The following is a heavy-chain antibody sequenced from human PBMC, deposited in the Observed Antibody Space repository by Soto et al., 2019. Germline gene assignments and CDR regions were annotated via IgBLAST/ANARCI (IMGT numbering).Heavy chain of an antibody. CDR3: ARDASGSYLGFSWFDP. CDR1: GFTFSSYA. V-gene: IGHV3-30-3*01. J-gene: IGHJ5*02. CDR2: ISYDGSNK. Sequence: QMQLVESGGGVVQPGRSLRLSCAASGFTFSSYAMHWVRQAPGKGLEWVAVISYDGSNKYYADSVKGRFTISRDNSKNTLYLQMNSLRAEDTAVYYCARDASGSYLGFSWFDPWGQGTLVTVSS. D-gene: IGHD1-26*01.